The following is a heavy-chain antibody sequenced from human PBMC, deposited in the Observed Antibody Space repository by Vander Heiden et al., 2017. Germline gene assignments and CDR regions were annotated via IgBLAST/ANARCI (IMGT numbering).Heavy chain of an antibody. CDR3: ARYCSSTSCYKFDS. CDR1: GYTFSNYE. D-gene: IGHD2-2*01. V-gene: IGHV1-8*01. Sequence: QAQLVQSGAEVKKPGASVQVSCKASGYTFSNYEINWVRQAAGQGLEWVGWMDPKTGNRGYAQKFQGRVTMTTNTSITTAYMELSSLRSEDTAVYYCARYCSSTSCYKFDSWGQGTLVTVSS. J-gene: IGHJ4*02. CDR2: MDPKTGNR.